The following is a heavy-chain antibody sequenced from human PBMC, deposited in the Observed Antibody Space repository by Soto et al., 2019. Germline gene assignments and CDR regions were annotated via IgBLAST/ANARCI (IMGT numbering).Heavy chain of an antibody. V-gene: IGHV3-11*06. CDR3: ASDPSCSVGSCFDNWFDP. CDR2: ISSSSSYT. Sequence: GGSLRLSCAASGFTFSDYYMSWVRQAPGKGLEWVSYISSSSSYTNYADSVKGRFTISRDNAKNSLYLQMNSLRAEDTAVYYWASDPSCSVGSCFDNWFDPWGQGTLVTFPS. CDR1: GFTFSDYY. J-gene: IGHJ5*02. D-gene: IGHD2-15*01.